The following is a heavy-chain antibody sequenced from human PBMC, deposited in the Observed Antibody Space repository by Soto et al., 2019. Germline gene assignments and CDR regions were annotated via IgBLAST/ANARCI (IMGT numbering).Heavy chain of an antibody. CDR2: INSDGSST. V-gene: IGHV3-74*01. CDR1: GFTFSSYW. D-gene: IGHD5-18*01. CDR3: AREEGTAMVHYYYGMDV. Sequence: GSLRLSCAASGFTFSSYWMHWVRQAPGKGLVWVSRINSDGSSTSYADSVKGRFTISRDNAKNTLYLQMNSLRAEDTAVYYCAREEGTAMVHYYYGMDVWGQGTTVTVSS. J-gene: IGHJ6*02.